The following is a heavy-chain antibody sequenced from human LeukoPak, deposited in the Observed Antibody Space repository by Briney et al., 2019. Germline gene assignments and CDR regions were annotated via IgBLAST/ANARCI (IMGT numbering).Heavy chain of an antibody. CDR2: INRDGTEK. J-gene: IGHJ4*02. CDR3: VRGDWYFES. CDR1: GFNFSDSR. V-gene: IGHV3-7*04. D-gene: IGHD2-21*01. Sequence: GGTLRLSCATSGFNFSDSRMTWLRQAPGKGLQWVANINRDGTEKHFLDSVEGRFTISRDNAKKSLYLQMSSLRPQDTALYFCVRGDWYFESWGQGTLVTVSS.